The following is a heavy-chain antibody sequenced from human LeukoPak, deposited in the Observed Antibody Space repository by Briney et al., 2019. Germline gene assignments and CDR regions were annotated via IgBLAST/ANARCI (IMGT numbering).Heavy chain of an antibody. CDR2: MNPNSGNT. CDR1: GYTFTSYD. V-gene: IGHV1-8*01. Sequence: ASVKVSCKASGYTFTSYDINWVRQATGQGLEWMGWMNPNSGNTGYAQKFQGRVTMTRTTSISTAYMELSSLRSEDTAVYYCARGRSHDFWRGYYFWGQGTLVTVSS. D-gene: IGHD3-3*01. J-gene: IGHJ4*02. CDR3: ARGRSHDFWRGYYF.